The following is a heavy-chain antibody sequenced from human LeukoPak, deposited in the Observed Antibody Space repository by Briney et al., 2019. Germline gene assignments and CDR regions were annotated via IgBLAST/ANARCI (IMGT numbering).Heavy chain of an antibody. CDR3: AKVRAWDYYYGMDV. J-gene: IGHJ6*02. Sequence: GGSLRLSCAASGFTLNSYAMSWVRQAPGKGLEWVSAISGSGSSTYYADSVKGRFTISRDNSKNTLYLQMNSLRAEDTAVYYCAKVRAWDYYYGMDVWGQGPRSPSP. D-gene: IGHD3-16*01. V-gene: IGHV3-23*01. CDR2: ISGSGSST. CDR1: GFTLNSYA.